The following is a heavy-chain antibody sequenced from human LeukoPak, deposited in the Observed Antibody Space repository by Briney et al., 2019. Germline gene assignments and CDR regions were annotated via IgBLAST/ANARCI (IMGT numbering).Heavy chain of an antibody. CDR3: ARDLQLARDY. CDR1: GFTFSRHY. J-gene: IGHJ4*02. Sequence: GGSLRLSCAASGFTFSRHYMHWVRQAPGKGLVWVSRVNGVGTDKIYADSVKGRFTISRDNAKNSLYLQMNSLRAEDTAVYYCARDLQLARDYWGQGTLVTVSS. D-gene: IGHD6-6*01. V-gene: IGHV3-74*01. CDR2: VNGVGTDK.